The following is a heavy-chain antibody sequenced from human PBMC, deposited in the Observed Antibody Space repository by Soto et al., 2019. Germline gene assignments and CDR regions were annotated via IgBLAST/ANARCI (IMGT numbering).Heavy chain of an antibody. D-gene: IGHD6-13*01. CDR3: ARAGGAAAGAEYFDY. J-gene: IGHJ4*02. CDR1: GGTFSSYT. CDR2: IIPILGIA. V-gene: IGHV1-69*02. Sequence: GASVKVSCKASGGTFSSYTISWVRQAPGQGLEWMGRIIPILGIANYAQKFQGRVTITADKSTSTAYMELSSLRSEDTAVYYCARAGGAAAGAEYFDYWGQGTLVTVSS.